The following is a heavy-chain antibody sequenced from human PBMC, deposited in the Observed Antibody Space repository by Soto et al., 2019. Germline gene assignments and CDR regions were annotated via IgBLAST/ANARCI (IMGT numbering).Heavy chain of an antibody. CDR3: ARDGGRHSGGIDY. J-gene: IGHJ4*02. CDR1: GGTFSSYS. V-gene: IGHV1-69*01. Sequence: QVQLVQSGAEVKKPGSSVKVSCKASGGTFSSYSIKWVRQAPGQGLEWMGEIIPIFGTANYAQKFQGRVTITADESTSTAYMELSSLRSEDTAVYCCARDGGRHSGGIDYWGQGTLVTVCS. CDR2: IIPIFGTA. D-gene: IGHD1-26*01.